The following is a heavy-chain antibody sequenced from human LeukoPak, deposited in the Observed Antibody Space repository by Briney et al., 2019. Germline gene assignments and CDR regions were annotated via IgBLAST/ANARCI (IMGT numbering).Heavy chain of an antibody. CDR3: AELGITMIGGV. CDR2: ISSSGSTI. J-gene: IGHJ6*04. CDR1: GFIFSDYY. Sequence: GGSLRLSCTTSGFIFSDYYMSWVRQAPGKGLEWVSYISSSGSTIYYADSVKGRFTISRDNAKNSLYLQMNSLRAEDTAVYYCAELGITMIGGVWGKGTTVTISS. D-gene: IGHD3-10*02. V-gene: IGHV3-11*04.